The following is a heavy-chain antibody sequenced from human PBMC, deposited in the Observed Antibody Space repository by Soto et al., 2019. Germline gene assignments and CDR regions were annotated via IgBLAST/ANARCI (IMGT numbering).Heavy chain of an antibody. J-gene: IGHJ4*02. CDR3: TTDSRSHYDFWSGYYRGLDY. D-gene: IGHD3-3*01. CDR1: GFTFSNAW. CDR2: IKSKTDGGTT. Sequence: GGSLRLSCAASGFTFSNAWMSWVRQAPGKGLEWVGRIKSKTDGGTTDYAAPVKGRFTISRDDSKNTLYLQMNSLKTEDTAVYYCTTDSRSHYDFWSGYYRGLDYWGQGTLVTVSS. V-gene: IGHV3-15*01.